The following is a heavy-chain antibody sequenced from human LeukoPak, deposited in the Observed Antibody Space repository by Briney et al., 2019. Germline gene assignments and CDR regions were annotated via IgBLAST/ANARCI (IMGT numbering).Heavy chain of an antibody. J-gene: IGHJ4*02. CDR1: GGSISSGSYY. CDR2: IYTSGST. CDR3: ARDGGLTIFGVVTYFDY. V-gene: IGHV4-61*02. D-gene: IGHD3-3*01. Sequence: PSETLSLTCTVSGGSISSGSYYWSWIRQPAGKGLEWIGRIYTSGSTNYNPSLKSRVTISVDTSKSQFSLKLSSVTAADTAVYYCARDGGLTIFGVVTYFDYWGQGTLVTVSS.